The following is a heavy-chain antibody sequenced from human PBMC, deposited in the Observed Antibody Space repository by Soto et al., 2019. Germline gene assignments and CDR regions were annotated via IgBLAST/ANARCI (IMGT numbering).Heavy chain of an antibody. CDR2: INPNSGGT. D-gene: IGHD3-3*01. CDR3: ARDLLITIFGVEKYIPGPRVYYYGMDV. V-gene: IGHV1-2*02. J-gene: IGHJ6*02. Sequence: GASVKVSFKASGYTFTGYYMHGVRQAAGQGLEGMGWINPNSGGTNYAQKFQGRVTMTRDTSISTAYMELSRLRSDDTAVYYCARDLLITIFGVEKYIPGPRVYYYGMDVWGQGTTVTVSS. CDR1: GYTFTGYY.